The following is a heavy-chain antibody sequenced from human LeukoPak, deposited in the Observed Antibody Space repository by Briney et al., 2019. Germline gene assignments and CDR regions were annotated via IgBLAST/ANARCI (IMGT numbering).Heavy chain of an antibody. Sequence: SETLSLTCAVYGGSFSGYYWSWIRQPPGKGLEWIGEINHSGSTNYNPSLKSRVTISVDTSKNQFSLKLSSVTAADTAVYYCARGPGTAGLCYSDYWGQGTLVTVSS. V-gene: IGHV4-34*01. CDR3: ARGPGTAGLCYSDY. D-gene: IGHD2-21*01. J-gene: IGHJ4*02. CDR2: INHSGST. CDR1: GGSFSGYY.